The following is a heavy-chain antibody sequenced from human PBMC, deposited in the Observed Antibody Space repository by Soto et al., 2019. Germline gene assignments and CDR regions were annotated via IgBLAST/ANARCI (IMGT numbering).Heavy chain of an antibody. Sequence: SAKLSCKAPRVTFSSNTISWLQQAPGQGLEWMGRIIPILGIANYAQKFQGRVTITADKSTSTAYMELSSLRSEDTAVYYCARGHKWNVGLELAYWGQGTLVIVSS. CDR1: RVTFSSNT. CDR3: ARGHKWNVGLELAY. V-gene: IGHV1-69*02. D-gene: IGHD1-20*01. CDR2: IIPILGIA. J-gene: IGHJ4*02.